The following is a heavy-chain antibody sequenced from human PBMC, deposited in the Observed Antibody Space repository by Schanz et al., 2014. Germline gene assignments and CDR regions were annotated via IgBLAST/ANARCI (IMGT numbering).Heavy chain of an antibody. V-gene: IGHV3-23*01. J-gene: IGHJ4*02. CDR1: GFTFTNYA. CDR3: ARGGSGSHYRLDY. D-gene: IGHD1-26*01. CDR2: ISASGGDT. Sequence: DVQLLESGGGLVQPGGSLRLSCAASGFTFTNYAMSWVRQAPGKGLEWLSVISASGGDTYYADSMKGRFTVSRDNAENALYLQMNSLRAEDTGLYFCARGGSGSHYRLDYWGQGTLVTVSS.